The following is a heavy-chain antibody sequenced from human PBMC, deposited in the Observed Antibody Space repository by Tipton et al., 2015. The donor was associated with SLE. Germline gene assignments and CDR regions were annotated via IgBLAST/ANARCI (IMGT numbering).Heavy chain of an antibody. Sequence: QLVQSGAEVKKPGASVQVSCKTSGYTFTDYYMHWVRQAPGQGLEWMGRINHHSGGTDSAQKFEGRVTMTRDTSIDTAYMELTRLTSDDTAVYYCARVVRDLIASTYYIDVWGKGSTVTVSS. CDR2: INHHSGGT. CDR3: ARVVRDLIASTYYIDV. J-gene: IGHJ6*03. D-gene: IGHD2-21*01. CDR1: GYTFTDYY. V-gene: IGHV1-2*06.